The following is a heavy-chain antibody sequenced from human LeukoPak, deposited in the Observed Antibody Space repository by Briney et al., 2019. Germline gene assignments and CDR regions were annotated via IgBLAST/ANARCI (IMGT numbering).Heavy chain of an antibody. J-gene: IGHJ4*02. CDR3: LRGWRGSLYDAADC. D-gene: IGHD3-22*01. CDR2: INPGDSDT. Sequence: GESLKISWQGSGYSFTKYWIGWVRQMPGKGLEWMGIINPGDSDTKYNPSFQGQVTVSVDKSITTAYLQWSSLKASDTAMYYCLRGWRGSLYDAADCWGQGTLVTVSS. V-gene: IGHV5-51*01. CDR1: GYSFTKYW.